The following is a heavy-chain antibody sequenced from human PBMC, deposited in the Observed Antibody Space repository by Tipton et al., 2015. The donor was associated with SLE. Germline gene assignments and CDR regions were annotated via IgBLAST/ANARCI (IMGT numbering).Heavy chain of an antibody. CDR1: GFTVSSNY. CDR2: IYSGGST. Sequence: GSLRLSCAASGFTVSSNYMSWVRQAPGKGLEWVSVIYSGGSTYYADSVKGRFTISRDNAKNSLFLQMNSLRAEDTAVYYCARDLPPDSWGQGTLVTVSS. J-gene: IGHJ4*02. V-gene: IGHV3-53*01. CDR3: ARDLPPDS. D-gene: IGHD1-14*01.